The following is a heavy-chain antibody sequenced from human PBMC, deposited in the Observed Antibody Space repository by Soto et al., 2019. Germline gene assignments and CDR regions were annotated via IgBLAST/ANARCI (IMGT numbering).Heavy chain of an antibody. Sequence: GGSLRLSCAASGFTVSSDYMSWARQAPGQGLEWVSAIHGGGITYYADSVKGRFTISRDNSKNTLYLQMNSLRAEDTAVYYCARGYNYGARIDYYCFDYWGQGTLVTVSS. V-gene: IGHV3-53*01. CDR2: IHGGGIT. CDR3: ARGYNYGARIDYYCFDY. J-gene: IGHJ4*02. D-gene: IGHD1-1*01. CDR1: GFTVSSDY.